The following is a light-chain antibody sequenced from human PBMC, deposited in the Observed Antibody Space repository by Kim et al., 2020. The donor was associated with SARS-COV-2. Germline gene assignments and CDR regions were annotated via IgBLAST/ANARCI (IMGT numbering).Light chain of an antibody. J-gene: IGKJ3*01. V-gene: IGKV1-12*01. CDR3: QQADSFPLV. Sequence: DIQMTQSPSSVSASVGDRVNISCRASQNINQLLVWYQQKPGKVPKLLMYAASILQSGVPSRFTGSGSGTDFALTISSLQPDDFATYYCQQADSFPLVFGPGTKVDIK. CDR1: QNINQL. CDR2: AAS.